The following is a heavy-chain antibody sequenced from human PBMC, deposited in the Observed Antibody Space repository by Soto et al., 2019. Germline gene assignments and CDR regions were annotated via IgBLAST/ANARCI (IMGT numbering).Heavy chain of an antibody. J-gene: IGHJ6*02. CDR1: GYTFTSYS. CDR3: ARDTAPSDD. V-gene: IGHV1-3*01. D-gene: IGHD4-17*01. CDR2: INAGNGNT. Sequence: GASVKGSCQASGYTFTSYSMHLARQAPGQRLEWMGWINAGNGNTKYSQKFQGRVTITRDTSASTAYMELSSLRSEDTAVYYCARDTAPSDDWGQGTTVTVSS.